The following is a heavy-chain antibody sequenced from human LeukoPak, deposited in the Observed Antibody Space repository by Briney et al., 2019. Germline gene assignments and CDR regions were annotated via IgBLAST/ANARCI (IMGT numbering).Heavy chain of an antibody. J-gene: IGHJ4*02. CDR2: IYHSGST. CDR1: GYSISSGYY. Sequence: SETLSLTCTISGYSISSGYYWGWIRQPPGKGLEWIGSIYHSGSTYYNPSLNSRVTISLGTSENQFSLKLSSVTAADTAVYYCARDLYSSGWGYFDYWGQGTLVTVSS. V-gene: IGHV4-38-2*02. D-gene: IGHD6-19*01. CDR3: ARDLYSSGWGYFDY.